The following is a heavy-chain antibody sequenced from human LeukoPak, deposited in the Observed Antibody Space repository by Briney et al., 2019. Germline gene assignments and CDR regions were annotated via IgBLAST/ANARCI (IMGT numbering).Heavy chain of an antibody. CDR3: AKDYDFWSGAPFWDY. CDR1: GFTFSSYA. CDR2: ITGSGGYT. J-gene: IGHJ4*02. Sequence: PGGSLRLSCAASGFTFSSYAMSWVRQAPGKGLEWVSTITGSGGYTYYADSVKGRFTISRDNSKNTLYLQMNSLRAEDTAVYYCAKDYDFWSGAPFWDYWGQGTLVTVSS. D-gene: IGHD3-3*01. V-gene: IGHV3-23*01.